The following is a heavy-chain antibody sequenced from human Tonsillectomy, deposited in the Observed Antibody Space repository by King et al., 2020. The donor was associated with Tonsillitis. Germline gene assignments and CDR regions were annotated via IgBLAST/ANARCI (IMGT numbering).Heavy chain of an antibody. CDR2: INHSGST. CDR3: ARGHSSGWYGGVDY. D-gene: IGHD6-19*01. J-gene: IGHJ4*02. Sequence: QVKLQQWGAGLLKPSETLSLTCAVYGGSFSGYYWSWIRQPPGKGLEWIGEINHSGSTNYNPSLKSRVTISVDTSKNQFSLKLSSVTAADTAVYYCARGHSSGWYGGVDYWGQGTLVTVSS. CDR1: GGSFSGYY. V-gene: IGHV4-34*01.